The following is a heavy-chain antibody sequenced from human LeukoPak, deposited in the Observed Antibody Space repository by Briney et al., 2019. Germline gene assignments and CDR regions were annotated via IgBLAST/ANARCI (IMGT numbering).Heavy chain of an antibody. V-gene: IGHV3-21*01. CDR1: GFTFNSYA. J-gene: IGHJ4*02. Sequence: GGSLRLSWAASGFTFNSYAMSWVRQAPGKGLEWVSSISSSSSYIYYADSVKGRFTISRDNAKNSLYLQMNSLRAEDTAVYYCAREGATGKLDWGQGTLVTVSS. D-gene: IGHD1-26*01. CDR3: AREGATGKLD. CDR2: ISSSSSYI.